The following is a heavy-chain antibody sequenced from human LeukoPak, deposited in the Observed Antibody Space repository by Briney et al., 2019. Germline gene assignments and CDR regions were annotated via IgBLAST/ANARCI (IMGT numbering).Heavy chain of an antibody. V-gene: IGHV4-61*01. CDR3: ARGSRGYSNPAHWFDP. Sequence: SETLSLTCTVSGGSVSSGSYYWSWIRQPPGKGLEWIGYIYYSGSTNYNPSLKSRVTISVDTSKNQFSLKLSSVTAADTAVYYCARGSRGYSNPAHWFDPWGQGTLVTVSS. J-gene: IGHJ5*02. D-gene: IGHD2-15*01. CDR2: IYYSGST. CDR1: GGSVSSGSYY.